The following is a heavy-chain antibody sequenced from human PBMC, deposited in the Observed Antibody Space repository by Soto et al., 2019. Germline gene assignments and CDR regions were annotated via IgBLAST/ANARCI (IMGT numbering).Heavy chain of an antibody. CDR3: ARDLGPYYYDSSGYYTYYYYGMDV. Sequence: GGSLRLSCAASGFTFSSYSMNWVRQAPGKGLEWVSYISSSSSTIYYADSVKGRFTISRDNAKNSLYLQMNSLRDEDTAVYYCARDLGPYYYDSSGYYTYYYYGMDVWGQGTTVTVSS. D-gene: IGHD3-22*01. CDR1: GFTFSSYS. J-gene: IGHJ6*02. CDR2: ISSSSSTI. V-gene: IGHV3-48*02.